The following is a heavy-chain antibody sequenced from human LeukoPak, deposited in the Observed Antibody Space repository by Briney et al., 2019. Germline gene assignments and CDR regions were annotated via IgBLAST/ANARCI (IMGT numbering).Heavy chain of an antibody. CDR1: GVSIITSNSY. V-gene: IGHV4-39*07. D-gene: IGHD3-22*01. CDR3: ARDSALDSSGSHFDY. J-gene: IGHJ4*02. Sequence: SETLSLTCTVSGVSIITSNSYWGWIRQPPGKGLEWIGSIYYTGNTYYNASLKSQVSISIDTSKNQFSLKLSSVTAADTAVYYCARDSALDSSGSHFDYWGQGTLVTVSS. CDR2: IYYTGNT.